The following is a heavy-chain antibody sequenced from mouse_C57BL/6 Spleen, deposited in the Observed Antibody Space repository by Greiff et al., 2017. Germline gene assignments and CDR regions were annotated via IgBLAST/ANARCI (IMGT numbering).Heavy chain of an antibody. CDR2: IDPADGDT. J-gene: IGHJ4*01. V-gene: IGHV14-1*01. D-gene: IGHD2-5*01. CDR3: TSDYSKSVYAMDY. CDR1: GFNIKDYY. Sequence: VQLKESGAELVRPGASVKLSCTASGFNIKDYYMPWVKQRPEQGLEWIGRIDPADGDTDYAQKFQGKATMTADTSSNTAYLQLSSLTSEDTAVYSCTSDYSKSVYAMDYWGQGTSVTVSS.